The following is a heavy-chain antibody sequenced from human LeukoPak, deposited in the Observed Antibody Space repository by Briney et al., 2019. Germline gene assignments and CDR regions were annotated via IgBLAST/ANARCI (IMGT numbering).Heavy chain of an antibody. J-gene: IGHJ6*02. D-gene: IGHD3-10*01. V-gene: IGHV3-23*01. CDR2: ISGSGGST. CDR1: GFTFSSYA. CDR3: ARDRIDYYGSGSYSYYYYGMDV. Sequence: GGSLRLSCAASGFTFSSYAMSWVRQAPGKGLEWVSAISGSGGSTYYADSVKGRFTISRDNSKNTLYLQMNSLRAEDTAVYYCARDRIDYYGSGSYSYYYYGMDVWGQGTTVTVSS.